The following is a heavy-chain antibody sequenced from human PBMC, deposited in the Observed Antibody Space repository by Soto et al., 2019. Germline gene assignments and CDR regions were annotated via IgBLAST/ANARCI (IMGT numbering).Heavy chain of an antibody. CDR3: AREDDGGDRDYYGLDV. CDR2: IHFSGSV. Sequence: QVQLQQSGPGLVKPSQTLSLTCTVSGGSISGDYYHWTWIRQSPGKGLAWIGYIHFSGSVLYNPSFKSRPTISVDTSKNQFSLLLRSVTAADTAVYFCAREDDGGDRDYYGLDVWGQGTTVTVSS. CDR1: GGSISGDYYH. D-gene: IGHD2-21*02. V-gene: IGHV4-30-4*08. J-gene: IGHJ6*02.